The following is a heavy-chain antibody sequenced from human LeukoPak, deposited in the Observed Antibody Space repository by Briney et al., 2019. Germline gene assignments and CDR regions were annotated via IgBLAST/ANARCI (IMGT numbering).Heavy chain of an antibody. Sequence: GGSLRLSCAASGFTFSSYAMSWVRQAPGKGLEWVSSINDSGDSTYYADSVKGRFTISRDNSKNTLYLLMNNLRAEDTAIFYCATAYRSSTSCPTWGQGTLVTVSS. CDR1: GFTFSSYA. V-gene: IGHV3-23*01. J-gene: IGHJ5*02. CDR3: ATAYRSSTSCPT. D-gene: IGHD2-2*01. CDR2: INDSGDST.